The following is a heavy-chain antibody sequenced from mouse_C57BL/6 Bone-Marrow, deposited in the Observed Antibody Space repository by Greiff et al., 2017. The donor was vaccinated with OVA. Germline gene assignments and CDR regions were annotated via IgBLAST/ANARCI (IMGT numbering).Heavy chain of an antibody. CDR2: IDPETGGT. J-gene: IGHJ2*01. D-gene: IGHD2-5*01. V-gene: IGHV1-15*01. CDR1: GYTFTDYE. CDR3: TGSYSNYGDFDY. Sequence: VQLQESGAELVRPGASVTLSCKASGYTFTDYEMHWVKQTPVHGLEWIGAIDPETGGTAYNQKFKGKAILTADKSSSTAYMELRSLTSEDSAVYYCTGSYSNYGDFDYWGQGTTLTVSS.